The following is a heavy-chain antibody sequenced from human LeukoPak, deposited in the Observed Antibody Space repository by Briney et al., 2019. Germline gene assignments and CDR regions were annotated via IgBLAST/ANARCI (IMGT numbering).Heavy chain of an antibody. CDR2: INHSGST. CDR1: GGSFSSYY. V-gene: IGHV4-34*01. CDR3: ARDLGATRFNAFDI. Sequence: SETLSLTCAVYGGSFSSYYWSWIRQSPGKGLEWIGEINHSGSTNYNPSLKSRVTISVDTSKNQFSLKLSSVTAADTVVYYCARDLGATRFNAFDIWGQGTMVTVSS. J-gene: IGHJ3*02. D-gene: IGHD1-26*01.